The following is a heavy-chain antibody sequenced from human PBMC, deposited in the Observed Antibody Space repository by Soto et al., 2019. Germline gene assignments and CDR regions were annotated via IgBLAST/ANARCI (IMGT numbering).Heavy chain of an antibody. J-gene: IGHJ4*02. D-gene: IGHD3-22*01. V-gene: IGHV3-23*01. CDR2: ISGSGGST. CDR3: AKGSSYYYDSSGYPFDY. Sequence: GGSLRLSCAASGFTFSSYAMSWVRQAPGKGLEWVSAISGSGGSTYYADSVKGRFTIPRDNSKNTLYLQMNSLRAEDTAVYYCAKGSSYYYDSSGYPFDYWGQGTLVTVSS. CDR1: GFTFSSYA.